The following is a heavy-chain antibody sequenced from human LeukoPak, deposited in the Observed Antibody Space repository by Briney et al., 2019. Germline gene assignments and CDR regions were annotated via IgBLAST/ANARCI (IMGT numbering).Heavy chain of an antibody. J-gene: IGHJ4*02. CDR2: IKQDGSEK. Sequence: RSLRLSCAASGFTSTSYWTSWVRQAPGERLEWVANIKQDGSEKYYVDSVKGRFTITRDNAKNSLYLQMNSLRAEDTAVYYCARDPSGYYPSPFDYWGQGTLVTVSS. D-gene: IGHD3-22*01. CDR3: ARDPSGYYPSPFDY. V-gene: IGHV3-7*04. CDR1: GFTSTSYW.